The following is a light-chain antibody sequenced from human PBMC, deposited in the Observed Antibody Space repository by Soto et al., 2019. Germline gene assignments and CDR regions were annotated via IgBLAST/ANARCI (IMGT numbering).Light chain of an antibody. V-gene: IGKV4-1*01. Sequence: DIVMTQSPDSLAVSLGERATINCKSSQSVLYSANNQNYLAWYQHKPGQPPKLLIYWASTREPGVPDRFSGSGSGTDFTLTISSLQAGDEAVYYCQQHYSTPPTFGGGTKVEIK. CDR3: QQHYSTPPT. CDR1: QSVLYSANNQNY. CDR2: WAS. J-gene: IGKJ4*01.